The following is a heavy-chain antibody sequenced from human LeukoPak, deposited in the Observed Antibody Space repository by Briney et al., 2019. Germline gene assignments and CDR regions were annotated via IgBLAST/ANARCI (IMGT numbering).Heavy chain of an antibody. CDR3: ARHGKRASAYYYGSGSYYNWFDP. D-gene: IGHD3-10*01. V-gene: IGHV4-39*01. Sequence: SETLSLTCTVSGDSISSSSSYWGWIRQPPGKGLEWIGSIYYSGSTYYNPSLKSRVTISVDTSKNQFSLKLSSVTAADTAVYYCARHGKRASAYYYGSGSYYNWFDPWGQGTLVTVSS. J-gene: IGHJ5*02. CDR2: IYYSGST. CDR1: GDSISSSSSY.